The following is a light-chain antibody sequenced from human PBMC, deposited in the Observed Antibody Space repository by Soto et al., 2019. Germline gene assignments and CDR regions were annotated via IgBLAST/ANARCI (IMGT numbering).Light chain of an antibody. J-gene: IGLJ1*01. CDR2: DVN. CDR3: TSYAGTNSVV. V-gene: IGLV2-14*03. Sequence: QSALTQPASVSGSPGQSITISCTGTIDDVGAYNYVSWYQQHPGRAPQLIMYDVNKRPSGASHRFSGSKSGHTAYLTISGLQSEDEADYYCTSYAGTNSVVFGAGTKLTVL. CDR1: IDDVGAYNY.